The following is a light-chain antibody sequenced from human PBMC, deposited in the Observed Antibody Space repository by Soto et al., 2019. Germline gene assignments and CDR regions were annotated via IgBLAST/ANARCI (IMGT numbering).Light chain of an antibody. CDR3: YSFAGSTTFSYV. J-gene: IGLJ1*01. Sequence: YGLTHPASVSRSAGQSISMSCTGTSSDVVTYNLVSWYQQHPGKAPTVLIYEGTKRPSGVSNRFSGSKSGNTASLTISGLQTEDEADYYCYSFAGSTTFSYVFGPGTKVTVL. CDR1: SSDVVTYNL. V-gene: IGLV2-23*03. CDR2: EGT.